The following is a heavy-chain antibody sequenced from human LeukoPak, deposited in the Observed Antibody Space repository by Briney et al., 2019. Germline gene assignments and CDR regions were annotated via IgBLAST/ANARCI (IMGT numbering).Heavy chain of an antibody. V-gene: IGHV1-8*01. J-gene: IGHJ4*02. Sequence: ASVKVSCKASGYTFTSYDINWVRQATGQGLEWMGWMNPNSGNTGYAQKFQGRVTITADKSTSTAYMELSSLRSEDTAVYYCARDAEGRGYGGYISFDYWGQGTLVTVSS. D-gene: IGHD5-12*01. CDR2: MNPNSGNT. CDR3: ARDAEGRGYGGYISFDY. CDR1: GYTFTSYD.